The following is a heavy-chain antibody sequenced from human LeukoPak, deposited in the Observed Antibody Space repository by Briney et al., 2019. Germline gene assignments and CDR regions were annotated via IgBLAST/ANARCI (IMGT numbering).Heavy chain of an antibody. CDR3: ASGGYSYGFDY. J-gene: IGHJ4*02. CDR1: GGSISSGGYS. Sequence: SETLSLTCAVSGGSISSGGYSWSWIRQPPGKGLEWIGYIYHNGNTYYSPSLKSRVTMSVDRSKNQLSLKLSSVTAADTAMYYCASGGYSYGFDYWGQGTLVTVSS. D-gene: IGHD5-18*01. CDR2: IYHNGNT. V-gene: IGHV4-30-2*01.